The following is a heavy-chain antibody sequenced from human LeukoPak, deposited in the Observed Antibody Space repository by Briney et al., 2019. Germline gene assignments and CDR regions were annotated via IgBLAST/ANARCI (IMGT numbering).Heavy chain of an antibody. CDR1: GFTFSRYS. D-gene: IGHD3-9*01. CDR2: ISSSSSTK. J-gene: IGHJ4*02. Sequence: TGGSLRLSCAASGFTFSRYSMNWVRQAPGKGLEWVSYISSSSSTKYYADSVKGRFTISRDNAKSSLYLQMNSLRDEDTAVYYCARTYYDILTDYSYYFDYWGQGTLVTVSS. CDR3: ARTYYDILTDYSYYFDY. V-gene: IGHV3-48*02.